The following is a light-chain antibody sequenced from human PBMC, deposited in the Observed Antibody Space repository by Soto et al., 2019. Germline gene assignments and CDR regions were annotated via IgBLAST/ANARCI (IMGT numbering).Light chain of an antibody. CDR3: QQYKSYSYT. J-gene: IGKJ2*01. V-gene: IGKV1-5*01. CDR2: DAS. CDR1: QSISNW. Sequence: DIQMTQSTSILSASVGDRVTITCRASQSISNWLAWYQQKPGRAPKVLIYDASSLQSGVPSRFSGSGSGTDFTLTISSLQPDDIATYCCQQYKSYSYTFGQGTNLEI.